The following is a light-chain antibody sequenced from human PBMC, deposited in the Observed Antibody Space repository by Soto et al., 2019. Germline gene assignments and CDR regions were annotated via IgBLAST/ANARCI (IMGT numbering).Light chain of an antibody. J-gene: IGKJ5*01. V-gene: IGKV3-15*01. CDR1: QSISRY. CDR3: QPYINRPS. CDR2: GAS. Sequence: IVGTPSPGTLSLSPGASTTLSGRASQSISRYLAWYQQKPGQGPRLLIYGASTRATGIPARFSGSGSGTEFTPTISSLESGDFAVYYCQPYINRPSFGQGTRLDIK.